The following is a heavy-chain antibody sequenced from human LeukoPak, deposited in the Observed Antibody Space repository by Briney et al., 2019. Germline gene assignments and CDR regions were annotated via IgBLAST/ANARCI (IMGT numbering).Heavy chain of an antibody. Sequence: PGGSLRLSCAASGFTFISYGMHWVRQAPGKGLEWVAVISYDGSNKYYADSVKGRFTISRDNSKNTLYLQMNSLRAEDTAVYYCASRRFDYWGQGTLVTVSS. V-gene: IGHV3-30*03. CDR1: GFTFISYG. CDR3: ASRRFDY. CDR2: ISYDGSNK. J-gene: IGHJ4*02.